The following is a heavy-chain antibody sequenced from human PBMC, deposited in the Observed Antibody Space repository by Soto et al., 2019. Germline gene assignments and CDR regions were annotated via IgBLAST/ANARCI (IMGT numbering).Heavy chain of an antibody. V-gene: IGHV1-18*01. CDR2: ISAYNGNT. CDR3: AREATMIVVVTEYYFDY. J-gene: IGHJ4*02. Sequence: ASVKVSCKASGYTFTSYGISWVRQAPGQGLEWMGWISAYNGNTNYAQKLQGRVTMTTDTSTSTAYMELRSLRSDDTAVYYCAREATMIVVVTEYYFDYWGQGTLVTVS. D-gene: IGHD3-22*01. CDR1: GYTFTSYG.